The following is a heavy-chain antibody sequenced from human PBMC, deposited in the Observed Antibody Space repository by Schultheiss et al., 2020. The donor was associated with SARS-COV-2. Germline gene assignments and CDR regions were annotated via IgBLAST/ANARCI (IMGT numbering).Heavy chain of an antibody. V-gene: IGHV4-31*03. Sequence: SQTLSLTCTVSGGSISSGGYYWSWIRQHPGKGLEWIGYIYYSGSTYYNPSLKSRVTMSVDTSKNQFSLKLSSVTAVDTAVYYCARRGSYSDFDYWGQGTLVTVSS. CDR1: GGSISSGGYY. J-gene: IGHJ4*02. CDR2: IYYSGST. CDR3: ARRGSYSDFDY. D-gene: IGHD1-26*01.